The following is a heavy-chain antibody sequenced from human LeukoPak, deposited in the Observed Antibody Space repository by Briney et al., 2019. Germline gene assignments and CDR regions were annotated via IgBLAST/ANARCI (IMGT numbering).Heavy chain of an antibody. J-gene: IGHJ3*02. CDR3: ARDPYSPPRSRCAFDI. D-gene: IGHD2-15*01. Sequence: GGSLRLSCAASGFTFRSYEMNWVRQAPGKGLEWVSYISSSGSTIYYADSVKGRFTISRDNAKNSLYLQMNSLRAEDTAVYYCARDPYSPPRSRCAFDIWGQGTMVTVSS. V-gene: IGHV3-48*03. CDR1: GFTFRSYE. CDR2: ISSSGSTI.